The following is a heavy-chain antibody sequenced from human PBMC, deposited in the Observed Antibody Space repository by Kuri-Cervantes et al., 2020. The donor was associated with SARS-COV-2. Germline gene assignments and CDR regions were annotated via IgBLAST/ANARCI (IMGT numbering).Heavy chain of an antibody. J-gene: IGHJ4*02. V-gene: IGHV2-70*04. CDR3: ARSTTGFTAMVTDYFDY. D-gene: IGHD5-18*01. CDR1: GFSPSTSGMR. Sequence: SGPTLVKPTQTLTLTCTFSGFSPSTSGMRVSWIRQPPGKALEWLARIDWDDDKFYSTSLKTRLTISKDTSKNQVVLTMTNMDPVDTATYYCARSTTGFTAMVTDYFDYWGQGTLATVSS. CDR2: IDWDDDK.